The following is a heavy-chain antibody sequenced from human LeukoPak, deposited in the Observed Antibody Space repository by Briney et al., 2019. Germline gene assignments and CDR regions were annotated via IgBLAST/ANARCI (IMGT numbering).Heavy chain of an antibody. CDR1: GGSISSGGYY. J-gene: IGHJ5*02. CDR2: IHYSGST. CDR3: ARTIVVVVAATSLCWFDP. V-gene: IGHV4-31*03. Sequence: SETLSLTCTVSGGSISSGGYYWSWIRQHPGKGLEWIGCIHYSGSTYYNPSLKSRGTISIDTSKNQFSLKLSSVTAADTAVYYCARTIVVVVAATSLCWFDPWGQGTLVTVSS. D-gene: IGHD2-15*01.